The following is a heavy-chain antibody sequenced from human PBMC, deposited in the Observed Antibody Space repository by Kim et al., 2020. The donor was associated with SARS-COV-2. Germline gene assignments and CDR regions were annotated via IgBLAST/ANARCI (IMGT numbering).Heavy chain of an antibody. V-gene: IGHV3-9*01. CDR2: ISWNSGSI. CDR3: AKPIRSGYSGYEDY. Sequence: GGSLRLSCAASGFTFDDYAMHWVRQAPGKGLEWVSGISWNSGSICYAGYVKGRFTITRNNAKNSLYLQMNSLRAEDTALYYCAKPIRSGYSGYEDYCGQGTLVTVSS. J-gene: IGHJ4*02. CDR1: GFTFDDYA. D-gene: IGHD5-12*01.